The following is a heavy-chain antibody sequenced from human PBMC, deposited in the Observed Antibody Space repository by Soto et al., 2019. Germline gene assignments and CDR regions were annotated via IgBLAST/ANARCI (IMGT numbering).Heavy chain of an antibody. D-gene: IGHD2-21*01. Sequence: EVQLVESGGGLVQSGGSLSLSCAASGFPFSKSWMHWVRQAPGKGLMWVSRIKADGSSTSYADSVKGRFTIFRDNAKNTLYLQMNSLGAEDTAVYYCVREQENCVGDCLAYGGQGTLVTVSS. J-gene: IGHJ4*02. CDR1: GFPFSKSW. CDR2: IKADGSST. V-gene: IGHV3-74*01. CDR3: VREQENCVGDCLAY.